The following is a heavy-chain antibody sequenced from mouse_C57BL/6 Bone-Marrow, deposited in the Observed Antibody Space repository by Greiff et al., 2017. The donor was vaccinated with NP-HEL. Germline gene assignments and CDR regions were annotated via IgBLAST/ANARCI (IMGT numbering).Heavy chain of an antibody. Sequence: EVKLMESGGGLVQSGRSLRLSCATSGFTFSDFYMEWVRQAPGKGLEWIAASRNKANDYTTEYSASVKGRFIVSRDTSQSILYLQMNALRAEDTAIYYCARDASYSYDDWYFDVWGTGTTVTVSS. V-gene: IGHV7-1*01. J-gene: IGHJ1*03. D-gene: IGHD2-12*01. CDR1: GFTFSDFY. CDR2: SRNKANDYTT. CDR3: ARDASYSYDDWYFDV.